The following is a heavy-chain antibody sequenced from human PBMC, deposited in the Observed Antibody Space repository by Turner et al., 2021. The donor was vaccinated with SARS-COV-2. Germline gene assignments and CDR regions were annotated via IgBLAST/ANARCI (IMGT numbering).Heavy chain of an antibody. CDR2: ISGSGGST. J-gene: IGHJ4*02. CDR1: GFTFSIYA. V-gene: IGHV3-23*01. D-gene: IGHD2-2*01. CDR3: ARSPGYYFDY. Sequence: EVQLLESGGGLVQPGGSLRLSCAASGFTFSIYAMSWVRQAPGKGLEWVSAISGSGGSTNYADSVKGRFTISRDNAKNSLSLQMNSLRAEDTAVYYCARSPGYYFDYWGQGTLVTVSS.